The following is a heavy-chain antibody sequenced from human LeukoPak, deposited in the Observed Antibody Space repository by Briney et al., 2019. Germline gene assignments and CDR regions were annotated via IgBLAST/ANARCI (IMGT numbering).Heavy chain of an antibody. J-gene: IGHJ5*02. CDR2: ISYDGSNK. CDR1: GFTFSNYA. CDR3: TRTARLLDL. Sequence: PGGSLRLSCAASGFTFSNYAMHWVRQAPGKGLEWVAVISYDGSNKYYADSVKGRFTISRDNSKNTLYLQMDSLRGEDTAIYYCTRTARLLDLWGRGTLVTVSS. V-gene: IGHV3-30-3*01. D-gene: IGHD6-6*01.